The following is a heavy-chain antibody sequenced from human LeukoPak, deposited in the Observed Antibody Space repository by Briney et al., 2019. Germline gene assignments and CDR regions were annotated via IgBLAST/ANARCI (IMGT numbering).Heavy chain of an antibody. CDR3: ATSKLEWLFNFYY. V-gene: IGHV3-7*03. CDR2: IRQDGNEK. J-gene: IGHJ4*02. CDR1: GFTFSSYW. Sequence: GGSLRLSCAASGFTFSSYWMSWVRQAPGKGLEWVANIRQDGNEKYYVDSVRGRFIISRDNAKNSLYLQINSLRAEDTAVYFCATSKLEWLFNFYYWGQGTLVTVSS. D-gene: IGHD3-3*01.